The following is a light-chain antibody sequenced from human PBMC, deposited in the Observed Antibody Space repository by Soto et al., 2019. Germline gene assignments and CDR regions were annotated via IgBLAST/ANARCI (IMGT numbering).Light chain of an antibody. J-gene: IGKJ3*01. CDR3: QQSYSTLT. CDR1: QTTSDY. CDR2: AAS. Sequence: DIQMTQSPSSLSASVGDRVTITCRTSQTTSDYLNWYQHKPGKAPKLLISAASSLQSGVPSRFSGSGSGTDFTLTIRSLQPEDFATYYCQQSYSTLTFGPGTKVDIK. V-gene: IGKV1-39*01.